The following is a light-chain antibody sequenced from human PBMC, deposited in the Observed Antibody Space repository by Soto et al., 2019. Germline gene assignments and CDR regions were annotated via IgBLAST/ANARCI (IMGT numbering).Light chain of an antibody. Sequence: QSALTQPASVSGSPGQSITISCTGTYSDVGSWSLVSWYQQYPGKAPKLVIFGVSERPSGISNRFSGSKSGNTASLTIFGLQAEDEAVYYCCSYAGPSTFVIFGGGTKLTVL. J-gene: IGLJ2*01. CDR2: GVS. CDR3: CSYAGPSTFVI. V-gene: IGLV2-23*02. CDR1: YSDVGSWSL.